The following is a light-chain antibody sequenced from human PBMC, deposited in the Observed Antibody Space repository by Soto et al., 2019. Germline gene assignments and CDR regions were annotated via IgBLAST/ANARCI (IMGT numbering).Light chain of an antibody. CDR1: QSVSSDY. J-gene: IGKJ1*01. CDR2: GAS. CDR3: QQYGSSPPWT. V-gene: IGKV3-20*01. Sequence: IVLTQSPGTLSLSPGERATLSCRASQSVSSDYLAWYQQKPGQAPRLLIYGASSRATGIPDRFSGSGSGTDFTLTISRLEPEDFAVYYCQQYGSSPPWTFGQGTKVEIK.